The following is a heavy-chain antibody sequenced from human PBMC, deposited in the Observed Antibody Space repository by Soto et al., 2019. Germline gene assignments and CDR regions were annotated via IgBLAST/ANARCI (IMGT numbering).Heavy chain of an antibody. CDR1: GFSVSSDS. D-gene: IGHD1-7*01. Sequence: GGSLRLSCAVSGFSVSSDSVGWVRQAPRKGLGWVASTRSSGSFMNYADSVKGRFTISRDNPKNSLYLHMSGMKDEDTDVYYCARDPPTGTTLDWADSWGQGTLVTVSS. CDR2: TRSSGSFM. J-gene: IGHJ4*02. V-gene: IGHV3-21*01. CDR3: ARDPPTGTTLDWADS.